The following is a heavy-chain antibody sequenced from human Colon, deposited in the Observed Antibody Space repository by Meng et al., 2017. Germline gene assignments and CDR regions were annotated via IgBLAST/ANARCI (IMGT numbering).Heavy chain of an antibody. D-gene: IGHD3-22*01. J-gene: IGHJ4*02. CDR3: ARTIYSSSVDY. CDR1: GDSISTAYN. V-gene: IGHV4-38-2*01. Sequence: QRQESGPRLVEPSETLSLTCSSSGDSISTAYNWGWTRPTPGKGLEWIARIDRSGTTYYNPSLESRVTISVDTSKNHFSLRLNSVTAADTAVYFCARTIYSSSVDYWGQGTLVTVSS. CDR2: IDRSGTT.